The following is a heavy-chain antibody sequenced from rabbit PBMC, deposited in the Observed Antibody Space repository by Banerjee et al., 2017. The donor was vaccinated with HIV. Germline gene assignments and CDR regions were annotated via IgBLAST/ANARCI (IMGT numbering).Heavy chain of an antibody. CDR2: IYGGSSGST. CDR1: GFDLSSSYW. Sequence: QEQLVESGGGLVQPEGSLTLTCKASGFDLSSSYWIYWVRQAPGKGLEWIACIYGGSSGSTYYASWAKGRFTISKTSSTTVTLQMTSLTAADTATYFCARGGSYDGDGLNLWGPGTLVT. J-gene: IGHJ4*01. CDR3: ARGGSYDGDGLNL. V-gene: IGHV1S45*01. D-gene: IGHD4-2*01.